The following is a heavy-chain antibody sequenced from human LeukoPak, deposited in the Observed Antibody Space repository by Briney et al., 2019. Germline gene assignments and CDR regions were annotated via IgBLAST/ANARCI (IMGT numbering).Heavy chain of an antibody. J-gene: IGHJ4*02. CDR3: AMCVEMPPIPSFDY. CDR2: VSRSNDP. D-gene: IGHD5-24*01. Sequence: ASVKVSCKPSGYIFTPHHIHWMRQAPGQGLELLGWVSRSNDPEYSQKFQGRVVITRDASATTSYLELNSLRSEDTAIYYCAMCVEMPPIPSFDYWGEGTLVTVSS. CDR1: GYIFTPHH. V-gene: IGHV1-3*01.